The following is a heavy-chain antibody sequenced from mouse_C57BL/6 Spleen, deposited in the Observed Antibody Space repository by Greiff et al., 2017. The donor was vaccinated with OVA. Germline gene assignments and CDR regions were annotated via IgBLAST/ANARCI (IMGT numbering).Heavy chain of an antibody. CDR1: GYSITSGYD. CDR2: ISYSGST. J-gene: IGHJ1*03. CDR3: ARERLRREGFDV. Sequence: EVQLQESGPGMVKPSQSLSLTCTVTGYSITSGYDWHWIRHFPGNKLEWMGYISYSGSTNYNPSLKSRISITHDTSKNHFFLKLNSVTTEDTATYYCARERLRREGFDVWGTGTTVTVSS. D-gene: IGHD3-2*02. V-gene: IGHV3-1*01.